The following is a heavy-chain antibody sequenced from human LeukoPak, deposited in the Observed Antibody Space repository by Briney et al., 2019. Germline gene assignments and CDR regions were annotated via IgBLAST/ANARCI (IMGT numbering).Heavy chain of an antibody. CDR1: GYTFTSYD. V-gene: IGHV1-8*01. CDR3: ARKRVTGGAARPYNWFDP. CDR2: MNPNSGNT. J-gene: IGHJ5*02. Sequence: ASVKVSCKASGYTFTSYDINWVRQATGQGLEWMGWMNPNSGNTGYAQKFQGRVTMTRNTSISTAYMELSSLRSEDTAVYYCARKRVTGGAARPYNWFDPWGQGTLVTVSS. D-gene: IGHD6-6*01.